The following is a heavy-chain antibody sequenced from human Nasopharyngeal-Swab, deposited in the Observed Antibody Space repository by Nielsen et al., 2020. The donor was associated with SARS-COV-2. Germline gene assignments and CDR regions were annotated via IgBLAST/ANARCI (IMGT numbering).Heavy chain of an antibody. CDR3: ARDGAAVAGTTSYYYYGMDV. Sequence: GESLKISCAASGFTFSSYDMHWVRQATGKGLEWVSAIGTAGDTYYPGSVKGRFTISRENAKNSLYLQMNSLRAGDTAVYYCARDGAAVAGTTSYYYYGMDVWGQGTTVTVSS. V-gene: IGHV3-13*01. J-gene: IGHJ6*02. CDR2: IGTAGDT. D-gene: IGHD6-19*01. CDR1: GFTFSSYD.